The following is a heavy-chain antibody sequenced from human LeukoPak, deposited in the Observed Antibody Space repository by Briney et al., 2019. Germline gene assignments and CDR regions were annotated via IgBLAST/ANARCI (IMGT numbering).Heavy chain of an antibody. D-gene: IGHD4-17*01. CDR2: ISSSGSTI. CDR1: GLTFSSYE. CDR3: ARCDYGDSYFDY. J-gene: IGHJ4*02. V-gene: IGHV3-48*03. Sequence: GGSLRLSRAASGLTFSSYEMNWVRQAPGKGLEWVSYISSSGSTIYYADSVKGRFTISRDNAKNSLYLQMNSLRAEDTAVYYCARCDYGDSYFDYWGQGTLVTVSS.